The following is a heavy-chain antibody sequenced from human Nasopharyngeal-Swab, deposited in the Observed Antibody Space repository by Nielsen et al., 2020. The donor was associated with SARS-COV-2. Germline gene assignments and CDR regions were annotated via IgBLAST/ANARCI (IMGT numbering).Heavy chain of an antibody. D-gene: IGHD4-17*01. Sequence: ASVKVSCKASGYTFTSYAMHWVRQAPGQRREWMGWINAGNGNTKYSQKFQGRVTITRDTSASTAYMELSSLRSEDTAVYYCARVATVITWYYYYYGMDVWGQGTTVTVSS. J-gene: IGHJ6*02. CDR2: INAGNGNT. CDR1: GYTFTSYA. V-gene: IGHV1-3*01. CDR3: ARVATVITWYYYYYGMDV.